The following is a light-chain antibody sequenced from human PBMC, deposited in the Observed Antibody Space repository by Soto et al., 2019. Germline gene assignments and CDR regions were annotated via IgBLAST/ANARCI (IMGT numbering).Light chain of an antibody. V-gene: IGKV3-15*01. CDR3: QQYNNWPRT. CDR1: QSVSSN. J-gene: IGKJ1*01. CDR2: GAS. Sequence: ELVMTQSPATLSVSPGARATLSCRASQSVSSNLAWYQQKPGQAPRLLIYGASTRATGIPARFSGSVSGTELTITISSLQSEDGEVYDGQQYNNWPRTFGQGTKVDIK.